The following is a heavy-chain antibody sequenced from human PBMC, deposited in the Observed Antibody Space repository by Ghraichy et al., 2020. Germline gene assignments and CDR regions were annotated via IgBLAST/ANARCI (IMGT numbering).Heavy chain of an antibody. CDR2: ISRNSSTI. J-gene: IGHJ6*02. D-gene: IGHD2-15*01. V-gene: IGHV3-48*02. CDR1: GFTFSSFS. CDR3: AKVGGYCSGGRCLAARMDV. Sequence: GSLRLSCAASGFTFSSFSMNWVRQAPGKGLEWVSYISRNSSTIYYADSVKGRFTISRDNAKNSLYLQMNSLRDEDTAVFYCAKVGGYCSGGRCLAARMDVWGQGTTVTVSS.